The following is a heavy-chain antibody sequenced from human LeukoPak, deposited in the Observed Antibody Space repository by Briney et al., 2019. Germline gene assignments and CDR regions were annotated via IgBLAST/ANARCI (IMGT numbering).Heavy chain of an antibody. CDR3: ARQRPGYSPR. D-gene: IGHD6-13*01. V-gene: IGHV3-48*03. Sequence: PGGSLRLSCAAXXFXFSSXXXXXXXXXXXXXXXXXSYISSSGXXXXXXXXXKGRXXXXRDNAXNSLYLQMNSLRAEDTAVYYCARQRPGYSPRWGQGTLVTVSS. J-gene: IGHJ4*02. CDR2: ISSSGXXX. CDR1: XFXFSSXX.